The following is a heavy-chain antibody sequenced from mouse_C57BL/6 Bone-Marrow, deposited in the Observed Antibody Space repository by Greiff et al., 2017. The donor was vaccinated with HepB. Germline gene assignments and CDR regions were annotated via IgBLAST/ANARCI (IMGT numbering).Heavy chain of an antibody. CDR3: AKNLSNWDYAMDC. CDR1: GYTFTSYW. J-gene: IGHJ4*01. CDR2: IYPGSGST. V-gene: IGHV1-55*01. D-gene: IGHD2-5*01. Sequence: QVQLQQPGAELVKPGASVKMSCKASGYTFTSYWITWVKQRPGQGLEWIGDIYPGSGSTNYNEKFKSKATLTVDTSSSTAYMQLSSLTSEDSAVYYCAKNLSNWDYAMDCWGQGTSVIVSS.